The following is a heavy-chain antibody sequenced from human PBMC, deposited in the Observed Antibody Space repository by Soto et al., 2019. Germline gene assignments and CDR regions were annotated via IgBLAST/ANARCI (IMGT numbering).Heavy chain of an antibody. CDR1: GYTFTSYD. D-gene: IGHD3-16*01. V-gene: IGHV1-8*01. J-gene: IGHJ6*03. Sequence: GASVKVSCKASGYTFTSYDINWVRQATGQGLEWMGWMNPNSGNTGYAQKFQGRVTMTRNTSISTAYMELSSLRSEDTAVYYCARGRITFGGVILDPYYYYMDVWGKGTTVTVSS. CDR3: ARGRITFGGVILDPYYYYMDV. CDR2: MNPNSGNT.